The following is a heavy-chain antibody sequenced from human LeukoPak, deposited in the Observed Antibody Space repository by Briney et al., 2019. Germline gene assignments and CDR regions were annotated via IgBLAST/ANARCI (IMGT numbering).Heavy chain of an antibody. V-gene: IGHV4-31*03. CDR1: GASFNSDDQY. D-gene: IGHD3-22*01. J-gene: IGHJ4*02. CDR2: IHPSGML. Sequence: SETLSLTCTVAGASFNSDDQYWNWIRQSPGKGLEWIGSIHPSGMLYNNPSLESRVTMSRDTSKNEFSLNLNSAAAAATAVYFCSRALDSSNLGYWGQGIVVTVSS. CDR3: SRALDSSNLGY.